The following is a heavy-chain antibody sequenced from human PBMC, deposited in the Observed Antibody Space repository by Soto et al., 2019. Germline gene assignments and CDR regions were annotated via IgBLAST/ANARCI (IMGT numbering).Heavy chain of an antibody. V-gene: IGHV1-3*05. J-gene: IGHJ4*02. Sequence: QVQLVQSGAEEKKPGASVKVSCKASGYTFTSYAMHWVRQAPGQRLEWMGWINAGNGNTKYSQKFQARVTITRATSASTAYMELSSLRSEDTAVYYCARSIVVVTALDYWGQGTLVTVSS. CDR1: GYTFTSYA. D-gene: IGHD2-21*02. CDR2: INAGNGNT. CDR3: ARSIVVVTALDY.